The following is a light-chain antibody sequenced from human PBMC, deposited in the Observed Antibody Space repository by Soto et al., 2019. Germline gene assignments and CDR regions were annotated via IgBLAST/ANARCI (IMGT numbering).Light chain of an antibody. J-gene: IGKJ2*01. CDR1: QSVSSN. CDR2: GAS. V-gene: IGKV3-15*01. CDR3: QQDNNSPYT. Sequence: EIVMTQSPATLSVSPGERATLSCRASQSVSSNLAWYQQKFGQAPRLLIYGASTRATGIPARFSGSGSGTEFALTISSLQSEDIALYYCQQDNNSPYTFGQGTKLEIK.